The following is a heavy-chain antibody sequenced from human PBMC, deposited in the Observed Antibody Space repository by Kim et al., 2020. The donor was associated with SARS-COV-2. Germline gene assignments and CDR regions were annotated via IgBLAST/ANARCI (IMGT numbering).Heavy chain of an antibody. V-gene: IGHV4-59*08. CDR1: GGSISSYY. Sequence: SETLSLTCTVSGGSISSYYWSWIRQPLGKGLEWIGYIYYSGSTNYNPSLKSRVTISVDTSKNQFSLKLSSVTAADTAVYYCARTYYDILTGYYHPYYFDYWGQGTLVTVSS. CDR3: ARTYYDILTGYYHPYYFDY. D-gene: IGHD3-9*01. J-gene: IGHJ4*02. CDR2: IYYSGST.